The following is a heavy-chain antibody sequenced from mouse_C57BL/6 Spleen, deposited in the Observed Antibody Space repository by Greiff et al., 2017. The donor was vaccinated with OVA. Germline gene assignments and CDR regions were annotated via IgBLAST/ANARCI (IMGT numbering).Heavy chain of an antibody. CDR3: ARDGITTVVAPWGFDV. CDR1: GYSITSGYY. V-gene: IGHV3-6*01. CDR2: ISYDGSN. J-gene: IGHJ1*03. D-gene: IGHD1-1*01. Sequence: QLQQSGPGLVKPSQSLSLTCSVTGYSITSGYYWNWIRQFPGNKLEWMGYISYDGSNNYNPSLKNRISITRDTSKNQFFLKLNSVTTEDTATYYCARDGITTVVAPWGFDVWGTGTTVTVSS.